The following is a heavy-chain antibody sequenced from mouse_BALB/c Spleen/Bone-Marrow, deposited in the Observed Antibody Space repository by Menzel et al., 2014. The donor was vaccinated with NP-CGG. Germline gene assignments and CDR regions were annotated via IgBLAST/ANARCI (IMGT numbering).Heavy chain of an antibody. D-gene: IGHD1-1*01. CDR1: GFSLTSYG. CDR2: IWAGGST. V-gene: IGHV2-9*02. CDR3: ARGSYYEGAMDY. Sequence: VQLQQSGPGLVAPSQSLSITCTVSGFSLTSYGVHWVRQPPGKVLEWLGVIWAGGSTNYNSALMSRLSTSKGNSKSQVFLKMNSLQTDDTAMYYCARGSYYEGAMDYWGQGTSVTVSS. J-gene: IGHJ4*01.